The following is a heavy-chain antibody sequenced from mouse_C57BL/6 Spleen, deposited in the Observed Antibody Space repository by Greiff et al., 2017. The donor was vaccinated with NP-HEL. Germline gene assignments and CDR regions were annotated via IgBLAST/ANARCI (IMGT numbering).Heavy chain of an antibody. V-gene: IGHV1-80*01. CDR1: GYAFSSYW. J-gene: IGHJ2*01. D-gene: IGHD1-1*01. CDR2: IYPGDGDT. Sequence: QVQLKQSGAELVKPGASVKISCKASGYAFSSYWMNWVKQRPGKGLEWIGQIYPGDGDTNYNGKFKGKATLTADKSSSTAYMQLSSLASEESAVYFYARRDITTVVVDYWGQGTTLTVSS. CDR3: ARRDITTVVVDY.